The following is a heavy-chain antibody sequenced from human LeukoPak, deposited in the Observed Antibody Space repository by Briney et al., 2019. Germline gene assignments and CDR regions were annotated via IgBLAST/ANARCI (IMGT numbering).Heavy chain of an antibody. CDR1: GFTFSSYS. CDR3: AREVTTYYYDSSGYYYLDY. Sequence: GGSLRLSCAASGFTFSSYSMNWVRQAPGKGLEWVSSISSSSSYIYYADSVKGRFTISRDNAKNSLYLQMNSLRAEDTAVYYCAREVTTYYYDSSGYYYLDYWGQGTLVTVSS. V-gene: IGHV3-21*01. D-gene: IGHD3-22*01. CDR2: ISSSSSYI. J-gene: IGHJ4*02.